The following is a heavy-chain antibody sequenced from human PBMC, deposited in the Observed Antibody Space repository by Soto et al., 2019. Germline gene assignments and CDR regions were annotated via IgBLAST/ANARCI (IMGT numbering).Heavy chain of an antibody. V-gene: IGHV3-30-3*01. CDR3: ARDTGFTMALDY. D-gene: IGHD3-10*01. CDR2: ISYDGINK. J-gene: IGHJ4*02. Sequence: GGSLRLSCAASGFTFSSYAMHWVRQAPGKGLEWVAVISYDGINKYYADSVKGRFTISRDNSKNTLYLQMNSLRAEDTAVYYCARDTGFTMALDYWGQGTLVTVSS. CDR1: GFTFSSYA.